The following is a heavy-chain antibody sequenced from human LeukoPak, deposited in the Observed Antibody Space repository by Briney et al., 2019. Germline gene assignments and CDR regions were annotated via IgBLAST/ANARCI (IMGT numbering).Heavy chain of an antibody. CDR1: GGSISSYY. CDR2: IYYSGST. J-gene: IGHJ4*02. Sequence: SETLSLTCTVSGGSISSYYWSWIRQPPGKGLEWIGYIYYSGSTNYNPSLKSRVTISVDTSKNQFSLKLSSVTAADTAVYYCARAQRLQRCFDYWGQGTLVTVSS. CDR3: ARAQRLQRCFDY. V-gene: IGHV4-59*01. D-gene: IGHD6-25*01.